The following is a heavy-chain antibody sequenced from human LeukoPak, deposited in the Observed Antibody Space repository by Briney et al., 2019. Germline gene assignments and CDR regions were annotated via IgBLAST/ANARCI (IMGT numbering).Heavy chain of an antibody. D-gene: IGHD3-9*01. CDR3: AKDEQVDDILTCYYPRYDY. Sequence: GGPLRLSCAASGFTFSSYAMSWVRQAPGKGLEWVSAISGNGGSTYYADSVKGRFTISRDNSKNTLYLQMNSLRAEDTAVYYCAKDEQVDDILTCYYPRYDYWGQGTLATVSS. V-gene: IGHV3-23*01. J-gene: IGHJ4*02. CDR1: GFTFSSYA. CDR2: ISGNGGST.